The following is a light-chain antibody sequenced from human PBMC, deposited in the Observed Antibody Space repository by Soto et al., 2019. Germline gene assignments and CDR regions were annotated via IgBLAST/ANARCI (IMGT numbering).Light chain of an antibody. CDR2: AAS. CDR1: QSISSY. Sequence: DIQMTQSPSSLSASVGDRVTITCRASQSISSYLNWYQQKPGKAPELLIYAASNLKSGVSSRFSGSGSGTDFTLSISSLQPEDFGSYHCQQSYSSPYTFGQGTKLEIK. V-gene: IGKV1-39*01. CDR3: QQSYSSPYT. J-gene: IGKJ2*01.